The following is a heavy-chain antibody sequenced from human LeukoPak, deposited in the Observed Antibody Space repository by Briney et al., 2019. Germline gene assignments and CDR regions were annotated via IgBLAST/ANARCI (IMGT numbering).Heavy chain of an antibody. Sequence: LSLTCTVSGGSISTYYWSWIRQPPGKGLEWVGFIRSKAYGGTTEYAASVKGRFTISRDDSKSIAYLQMNSLKTEDTAVYYCTTSNLIPYWGQGTLVTVSS. D-gene: IGHD3-16*01. CDR2: IRSKAYGGTT. V-gene: IGHV3-49*03. J-gene: IGHJ4*02. CDR1: GGSISTYY. CDR3: TTSNLIPY.